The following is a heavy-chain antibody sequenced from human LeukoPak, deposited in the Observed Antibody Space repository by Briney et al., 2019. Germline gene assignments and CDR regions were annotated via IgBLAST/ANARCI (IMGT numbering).Heavy chain of an antibody. J-gene: IGHJ4*02. D-gene: IGHD3-22*01. CDR1: GYTFTGYH. V-gene: IGHV1-2*02. CDR2: INPNSGGT. Sequence: GASVKVSCKASGYTFTGYHMHWVRQAPGQGLEWMGWINPNSGGTNYAQKFQGRVTTTRDTSISTAYMELSRLRSDDTAVYYCARGPYYYDSSGYWDYWGQGTLVTVSS. CDR3: ARGPYYYDSSGYWDY.